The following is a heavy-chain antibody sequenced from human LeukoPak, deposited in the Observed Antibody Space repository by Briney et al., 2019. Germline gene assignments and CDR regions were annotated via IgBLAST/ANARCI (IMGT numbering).Heavy chain of an antibody. Sequence: ASVKVSCKASGYTFTGYYMHWVRQAPGQGLEWMGWINPNSGGTNYAQKFQGRVTMTRDTSISTAYTELSRLRSDDTAVYYCARAYHSGYDLRNWFDPWGQGTLVTVSS. CDR1: GYTFTGYY. CDR3: ARAYHSGYDLRNWFDP. V-gene: IGHV1-2*02. J-gene: IGHJ5*02. D-gene: IGHD5-12*01. CDR2: INPNSGGT.